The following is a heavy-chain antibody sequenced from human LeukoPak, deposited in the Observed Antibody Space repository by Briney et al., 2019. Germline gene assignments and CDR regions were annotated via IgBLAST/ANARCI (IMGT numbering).Heavy chain of an antibody. V-gene: IGHV3-74*01. D-gene: IGHD3-9*01. Sequence: GGSLRLSCAASGFTFSSYWMHWVRQAPGKGLVWVSRINSDGSSTSYADSVKGRFTISRDNSKNTLYLQMNSLRAEDTAVYYCAKDGRYFDWLLREGYMDVWGKGTTVTISS. CDR2: INSDGSST. CDR3: AKDGRYFDWLLREGYMDV. CDR1: GFTFSSYW. J-gene: IGHJ6*03.